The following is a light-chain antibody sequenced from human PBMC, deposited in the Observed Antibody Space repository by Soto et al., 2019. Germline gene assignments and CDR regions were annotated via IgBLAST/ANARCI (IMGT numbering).Light chain of an antibody. CDR1: RTDVGGYNF. J-gene: IGLJ1*01. CDR3: CSYVSSKTYV. V-gene: IGLV2-14*01. CDR2: EVS. Sequence: QSVLTQPASVSGSPGQSITISCTGTRTDVGGYNFVSWYQQHPGKAPKLIIYEVSNRSSGVSNRFSGSKSDNTASLTISGLQAEDEADYYCCSYVSSKTYVFGTGTKATVL.